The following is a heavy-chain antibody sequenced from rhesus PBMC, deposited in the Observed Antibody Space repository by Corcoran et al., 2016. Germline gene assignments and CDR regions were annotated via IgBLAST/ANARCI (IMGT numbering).Heavy chain of an antibody. J-gene: IGHJ5-1*01. D-gene: IGHD1-44*01. V-gene: IGHV4-127*01. Sequence: QVQLQEPGQGLVKPSETLSLTCAVFAYSLRSGCCWGGSGQPPGKGVGWIGQISGGSRNTAYHPSLESRVTISKDTSKNQFSLKLSSVTAAETAVYYCARGGGRVGYSRFDVWGQGVLVTVSS. CDR3: ARGGGRVGYSRFDV. CDR1: AYSLRSGCC. CDR2: ISGGSRNT.